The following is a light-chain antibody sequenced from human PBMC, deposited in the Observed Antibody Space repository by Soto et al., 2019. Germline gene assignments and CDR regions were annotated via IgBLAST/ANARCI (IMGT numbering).Light chain of an antibody. CDR3: HQYGSSPPYT. CDR1: QSVTNNY. CDR2: GSS. Sequence: EVVLTQSPGTLSLSPGERATLSCRASQSVTNNYLAWYQQRPGQAPRLLIFGSSDRATGIPDRFSGSGSGTDFPLTISRLEPEDFAVYYCHQYGSSPPYTFGQGTKREIK. J-gene: IGKJ2*01. V-gene: IGKV3-20*01.